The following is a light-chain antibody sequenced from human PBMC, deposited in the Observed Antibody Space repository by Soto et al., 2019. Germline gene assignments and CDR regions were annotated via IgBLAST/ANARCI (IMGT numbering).Light chain of an antibody. V-gene: IGKV3-20*01. CDR3: QQYGSSPWT. CDR1: QSVRSSY. J-gene: IGKJ1*01. Sequence: EIVLTQSPDTLSLSPGKRATLSCRASQSVRSSYLAWYQQKPGQAPRLLIYGASSRATGIPDRFSGSGSGTDFTLTISRLEPEDFAVYFCQQYGSSPWTFGQGTKVEIK. CDR2: GAS.